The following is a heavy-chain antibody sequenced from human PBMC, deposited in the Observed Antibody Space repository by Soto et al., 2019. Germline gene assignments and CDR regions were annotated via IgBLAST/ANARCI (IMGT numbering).Heavy chain of an antibody. V-gene: IGHV4-30-2*01. CDR2: IYQSGST. D-gene: IGHD3-3*01. J-gene: IGHJ6*02. CDR1: GVSISSDGYS. CDR3: SRAYSDFWTSNHSGMDV. Sequence: QLQLQESGSGLVKPSQTLSLTCAVSGVSISSDGYSWSWIRQPPGKGLEWIGFIYQSGSTYYNPSVQRRGTMSVERSKKQFPLKLTSVTAADTPVYSCSRAYSDFWTSNHSGMDVWGQGTTVTVSS.